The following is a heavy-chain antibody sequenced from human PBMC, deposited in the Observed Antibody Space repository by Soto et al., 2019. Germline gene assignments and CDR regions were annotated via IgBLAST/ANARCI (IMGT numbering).Heavy chain of an antibody. V-gene: IGHV3-33*01. CDR3: ARDATTGELYYFDY. CDR1: GFTFSSYG. CDR2: IWYDGSNK. Sequence: GGSLRLSCAASGFTFSSYGMHWVRQAPGKGLEWVAVIWYDGSNKYYADSVKGRFTISRDNSKNTLYLQMNSLRAEDTAVYYCARDATTGELYYFDYWGQGTLVTVSS. D-gene: IGHD4-17*01. J-gene: IGHJ4*02.